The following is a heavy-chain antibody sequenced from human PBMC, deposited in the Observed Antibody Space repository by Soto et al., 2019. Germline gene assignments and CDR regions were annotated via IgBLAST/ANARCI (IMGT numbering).Heavy chain of an antibody. CDR3: ARGRDRMVRGVILYY. CDR2: IYYSGST. V-gene: IGHV4-31*03. D-gene: IGHD3-10*01. Sequence: SETLSLTCTVSGGSISSGGYYWSWIRQHPGKGLEWIGYIYYSGSTYYNPSLKSRVTISVDTSKNQFSLKLSSVTAADTAVYYCARGRDRMVRGVILYYWGQGTLVTVSS. J-gene: IGHJ4*02. CDR1: GGSISSGGYY.